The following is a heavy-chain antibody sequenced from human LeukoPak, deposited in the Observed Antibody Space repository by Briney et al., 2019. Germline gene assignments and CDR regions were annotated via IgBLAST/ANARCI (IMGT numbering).Heavy chain of an antibody. D-gene: IGHD4/OR15-4a*01. Sequence: PSETLSLTCTVSGGSISGSSYYWGWIRQPPGKGLEWIGSIYYSGSTYYNPSLKSRVIISVDTSKNQFSLKLSSVTAADTAVYYCASPCAVCEYFDYWGQGTLVTVSS. V-gene: IGHV4-39*01. CDR1: GGSISGSSYY. CDR3: ASPCAVCEYFDY. J-gene: IGHJ4*02. CDR2: IYYSGST.